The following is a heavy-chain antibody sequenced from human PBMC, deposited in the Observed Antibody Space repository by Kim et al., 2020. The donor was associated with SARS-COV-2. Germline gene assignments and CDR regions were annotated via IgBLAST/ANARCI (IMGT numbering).Heavy chain of an antibody. J-gene: IGHJ3*02. Sequence: YAQKVQGRVNMTRDTSISTAYMELSRLRSDDTAVYYCARVEWLDAFDIWGQGTMVTVSS. V-gene: IGHV1-2*02. D-gene: IGHD6-19*01. CDR3: ARVEWLDAFDI.